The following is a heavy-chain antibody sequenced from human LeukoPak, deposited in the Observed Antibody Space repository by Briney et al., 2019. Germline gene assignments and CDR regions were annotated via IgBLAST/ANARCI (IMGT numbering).Heavy chain of an antibody. V-gene: IGHV4-4*07. CDR1: GGSLGNYY. D-gene: IGHD6-13*01. Sequence: SETLSLTCTVSGGSLGNYYWSWSRQPAGKGLELIGPIYPTAHTHYNPSLKSRVQMSVDTYKNQFSLKMTSLTASDAAVYYCARDQGGSSWLFDYWGQGALVSVSS. CDR2: IYPTAHT. CDR3: ARDQGGSSWLFDY. J-gene: IGHJ4*02.